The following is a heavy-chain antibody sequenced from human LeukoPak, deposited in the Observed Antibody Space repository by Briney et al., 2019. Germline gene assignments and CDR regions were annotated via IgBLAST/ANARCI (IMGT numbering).Heavy chain of an antibody. CDR3: ARVLSGRGSLYSYYYYMDV. Sequence: TGGSLRLSCAASGFTFSGFSMNWVRQAPGKGLEWVSVIYSGGRTYYVDSVKGRFTISRDISKNTLYLQMNSLRAEDTAVYYCARVLSGRGSLYSYYYYMDVWGKGTTVTISS. CDR2: IYSGGRT. J-gene: IGHJ6*03. CDR1: GFTFSGFS. D-gene: IGHD3-10*01. V-gene: IGHV3-53*01.